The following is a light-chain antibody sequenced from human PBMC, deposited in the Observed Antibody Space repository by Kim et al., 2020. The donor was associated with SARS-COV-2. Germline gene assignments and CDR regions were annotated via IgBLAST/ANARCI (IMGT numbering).Light chain of an antibody. J-gene: IGKJ2*01. V-gene: IGKV3-20*01. CDR2: EAS. CDR3: QQFGSSLPYT. Sequence: EIVLTQSPGTLSLSPGERATLSCRASQSVNNNHLAWYQQKPGLAPRLLMYEASRRATGIPDRFSGSGSGTDFTLTISRLEPEDFAMYYCQQFGSSLPYTFGQGTKLEI. CDR1: QSVNNNH.